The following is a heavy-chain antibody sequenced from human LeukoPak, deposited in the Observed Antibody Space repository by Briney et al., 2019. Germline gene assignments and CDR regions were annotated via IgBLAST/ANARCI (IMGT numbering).Heavy chain of an antibody. J-gene: IGHJ4*02. V-gene: IGHV4-61*08. CDR3: ARGGGYSYGYDY. CDR2: IYYSGST. CDR1: GGSISSGDYY. D-gene: IGHD5-18*01. Sequence: SQTLSLTCTVSGGSISSGDYYWSWIWQPPGKGLEWIGYIYYSGSTSYNPSLKSRVTISVDTSKNQFSLKLSSVTAADTAVYYCARGGGYSYGYDYWGQGTLVTVSS.